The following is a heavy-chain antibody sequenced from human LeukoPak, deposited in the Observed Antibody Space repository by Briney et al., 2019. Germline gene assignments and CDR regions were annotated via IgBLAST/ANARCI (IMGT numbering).Heavy chain of an antibody. Sequence: GGSLRLSCAASGFTFSSCGMHWVRQAPGKGLEWVTFIRFDGGNKYYADSVEGRFTISRDNSKNTLYLQMNSLRAEDTAVYYCAKSGYGGHHLDYWGQGTLVTVSS. V-gene: IGHV3-30*02. CDR3: AKSGYGGHHLDY. D-gene: IGHD4-23*01. J-gene: IGHJ4*02. CDR1: GFTFSSCG. CDR2: IRFDGGNK.